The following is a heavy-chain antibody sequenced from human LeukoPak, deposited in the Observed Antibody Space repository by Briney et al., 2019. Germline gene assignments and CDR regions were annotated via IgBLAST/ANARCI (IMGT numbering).Heavy chain of an antibody. CDR2: IIPIFGTA. J-gene: IGHJ6*04. CDR1: GGTLSSYA. CDR3: ATERLTIVVVVAATGYGMDV. Sequence: PRASVKVSCKASGGTLSSYAISWVRQAPGQGLEWMGGIIPIFGTANYAQKFQGRVTITADKSTSTAYMELSSLRSEDTAVYYCATERLTIVVVVAATGYGMDVWGKGTTVTVSS. V-gene: IGHV1-69*06. D-gene: IGHD2-15*01.